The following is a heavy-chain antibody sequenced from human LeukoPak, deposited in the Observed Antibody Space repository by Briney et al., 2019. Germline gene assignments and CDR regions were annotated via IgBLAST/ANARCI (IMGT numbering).Heavy chain of an antibody. V-gene: IGHV3-48*03. Sequence: PGGSLRLSCAACGFTFSSYEMNWVRQAPGKGLEWVSHITSSDSKTYYADSVKGRFTISRDNAKNSLYLQMNSLSAEVTAVYYCAREGTYYHGGSTYEDAFDIWGLGTVVTVSS. CDR1: GFTFSSYE. J-gene: IGHJ3*02. CDR3: AREGTYYHGGSTYEDAFDI. D-gene: IGHD3-10*01. CDR2: ITSSDSKT.